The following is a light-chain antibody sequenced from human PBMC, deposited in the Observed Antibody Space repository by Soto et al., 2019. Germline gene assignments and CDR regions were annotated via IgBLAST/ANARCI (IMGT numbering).Light chain of an antibody. CDR2: GVG. CDR1: SSDVGSYSL. CDR3: SSYTSSSTPV. Sequence: QSALTQPASVSGSPGQSITISCSGTSSDVGSYSLVSWYQQHPGKAPKLMIYGVGNRPSGVSKRFSGSKSGNTASLTISGLQAEDEADHYCSSYTSSSTPVFGGGTKLTVL. V-gene: IGLV2-14*02. J-gene: IGLJ3*02.